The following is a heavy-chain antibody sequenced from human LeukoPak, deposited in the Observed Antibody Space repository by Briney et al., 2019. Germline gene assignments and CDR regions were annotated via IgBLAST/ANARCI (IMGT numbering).Heavy chain of an antibody. V-gene: IGHV3-53*01. CDR3: AKDEDARPMYFQD. CDR2: IYRDGNT. J-gene: IGHJ1*01. D-gene: IGHD3-10*02. CDR1: EFTVSNNY. Sequence: GGSLRLSCTASEFTVSNNYMTWVRQAPGKGLEWLSVIYRDGNTYYADTVEGRFTISRDNSKNTLYLQMDSLRAEDTAVYYCAKDEDARPMYFQDWGQGTLVTVSS.